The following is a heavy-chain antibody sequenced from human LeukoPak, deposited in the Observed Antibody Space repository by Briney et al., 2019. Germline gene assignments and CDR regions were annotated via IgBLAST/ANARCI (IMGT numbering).Heavy chain of an antibody. J-gene: IGHJ4*02. Sequence: GASVKVSCKATGYTFTGYYVHWVRQAPGQGLEWMGWINPNSGDTNYAQKFRGRVTMTRDTSITTAYVELSRLRSDDTAVYYCARDLKPNWGYYFDYWGQGTLLTVSS. CDR3: ARDLKPNWGYYFDY. CDR2: INPNSGDT. CDR1: GYTFTGYY. D-gene: IGHD7-27*01. V-gene: IGHV1-2*02.